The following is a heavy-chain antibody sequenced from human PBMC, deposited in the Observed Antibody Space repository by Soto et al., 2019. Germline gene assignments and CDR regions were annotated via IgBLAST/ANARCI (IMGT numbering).Heavy chain of an antibody. V-gene: IGHV3-30*18. J-gene: IGHJ5*02. CDR1: GFTFSSYG. Sequence: PGGSLRLSCAASGFTFSSYGMHWVRQAPGKGLEWVAVISYDGSNKYYADSVKGRFTISRDNSKNTLYLQMNSLRAEDTAVYYCAKDGSSWYIINWFDPWGQGTLVTVSS. CDR3: AKDGSSWYIINWFDP. D-gene: IGHD6-13*01. CDR2: ISYDGSNK.